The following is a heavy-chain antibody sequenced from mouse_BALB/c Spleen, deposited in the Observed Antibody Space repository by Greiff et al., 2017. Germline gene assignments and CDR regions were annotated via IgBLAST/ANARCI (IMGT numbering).Heavy chain of an antibody. CDR1: GYTFTDYA. D-gene: IGHD1-1*01. V-gene: IGHV1-67*01. J-gene: IGHJ2*01. CDR2: ISTYYGNT. Sequence: LQESGPELVRPGVSVKISCKGSGYTFTDYAMHWVKQSHAKSLEWIGVISTYYGNTNYNQKFKGKATMTVDKSSSTAYMELSSLTSEDSAVYYCATLLRFYFDYWGQGTTLTVSS. CDR3: ATLLRFYFDY.